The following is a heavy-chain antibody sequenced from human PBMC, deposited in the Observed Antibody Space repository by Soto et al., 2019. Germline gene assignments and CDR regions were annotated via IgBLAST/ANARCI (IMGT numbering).Heavy chain of an antibody. CDR1: RYIFTNYA. J-gene: IGHJ6*02. Sequence: QVQLVQSGVELREPGASVKVSCKAVRYIFTNYAVIWVRQAPGQGLAWMGWITTYNGNTEYAQKSQGTVTMTTDASTSTAYMELGSLRSDDTAIYYCARALTGYGMDVWGQGPTVTVSS. CDR3: ARALTGYGMDV. CDR2: ITTYNGNT. V-gene: IGHV1-18*01.